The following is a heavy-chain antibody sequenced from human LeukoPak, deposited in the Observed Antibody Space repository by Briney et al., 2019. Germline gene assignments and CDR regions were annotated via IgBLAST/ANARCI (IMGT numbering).Heavy chain of an antibody. D-gene: IGHD3-9*01. J-gene: IGHJ4*02. CDR3: AKDTTRWAGYDILTGFDY. CDR2: ISYGGSNK. CDR1: RFTFTSYG. Sequence: PGGSLRLSCAASRFTFTSYGMHWVRQAPGKGLEWVAVISYGGSNKYYADSVKGRFTISRDNSRNMMYLQMNSLRAEDTAVYYCAKDTTRWAGYDILTGFDYWGQGTLVTVSS. V-gene: IGHV3-30*18.